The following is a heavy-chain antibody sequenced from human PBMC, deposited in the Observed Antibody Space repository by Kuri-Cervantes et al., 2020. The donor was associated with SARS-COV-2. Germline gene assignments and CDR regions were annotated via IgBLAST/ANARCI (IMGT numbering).Heavy chain of an antibody. CDR3: TRDKNAGFGEPNDY. CDR1: GFTFSSYW. CDR2: IKQDGSEK. D-gene: IGHD3-10*01. V-gene: IGHV3-7*01. Sequence: LSLTCAASGFTFSSYWMSWVRQAPGKGLEWVANIKQDGSEKYYVDSVKGRFTISRDNAKNSLYLQMNSLRAEDTAVYYCTRDKNAGFGEPNDYWGQGTLVTVSS. J-gene: IGHJ4*02.